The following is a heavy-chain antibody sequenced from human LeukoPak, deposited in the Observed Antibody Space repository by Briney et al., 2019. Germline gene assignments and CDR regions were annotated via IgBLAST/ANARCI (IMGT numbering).Heavy chain of an antibody. V-gene: IGHV3-30*02. CDR3: ARSTIYSSSWYYGY. D-gene: IGHD6-13*01. CDR1: GFTFSSYG. CDR2: IRYDGSNK. J-gene: IGHJ4*02. Sequence: GGSLRLSCAASGFTFSSYGMHWVRQAPGKGLEWVAFIRYDGSNKYYADSVKGRFTISRDNSKNTLYLQMNSLRAEDTAVYYCARSTIYSSSWYYGYWGQGTLVTVSS.